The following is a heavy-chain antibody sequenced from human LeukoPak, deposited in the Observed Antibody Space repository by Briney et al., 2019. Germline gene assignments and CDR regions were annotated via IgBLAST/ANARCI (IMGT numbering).Heavy chain of an antibody. CDR2: IYHSGST. J-gene: IGHJ5*02. Sequence: SETLSLTCTVSGYSISSGYYWGWIRQPPGKGLEWIGSIYHSGSTYYNPSLKSRVTISVDTSKNQFSLKLSSVTAADTAVYYCARDLGIAARPGWFDPWGRGTLVTVSS. CDR3: ARDLGIAARPGWFDP. V-gene: IGHV4-38-2*02. D-gene: IGHD6-6*01. CDR1: GYSISSGYY.